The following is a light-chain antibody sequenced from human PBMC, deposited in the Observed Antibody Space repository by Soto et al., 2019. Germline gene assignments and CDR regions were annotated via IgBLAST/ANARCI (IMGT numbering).Light chain of an antibody. Sequence: EIVLMQCPGALSLSPGERATLSCRASQSVSSSYLAWYQQKPGQAPRLLIYGASSRATGIPDRFSGSGSGTDFTLTISRLEPEDFAVYYCQQYGSSPLTFGGGTNVEIK. V-gene: IGKV3-20*01. CDR3: QQYGSSPLT. CDR1: QSVSSSY. J-gene: IGKJ4*01. CDR2: GAS.